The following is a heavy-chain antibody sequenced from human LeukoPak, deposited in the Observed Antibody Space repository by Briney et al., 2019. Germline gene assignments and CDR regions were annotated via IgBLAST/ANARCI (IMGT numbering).Heavy chain of an antibody. D-gene: IGHD3-22*01. Sequence: GGSLRLSCAASGFTFSSYGMHWVRQAPGKGLEWVAVISYDGSNKCYADSVKGRFTISRDNSKNTLYLQMNSLRAEDTAVYYCAKAPAPYYDSSGLDYWGQGTLVTVSS. V-gene: IGHV3-30*18. J-gene: IGHJ4*02. CDR1: GFTFSSYG. CDR2: ISYDGSNK. CDR3: AKAPAPYYDSSGLDY.